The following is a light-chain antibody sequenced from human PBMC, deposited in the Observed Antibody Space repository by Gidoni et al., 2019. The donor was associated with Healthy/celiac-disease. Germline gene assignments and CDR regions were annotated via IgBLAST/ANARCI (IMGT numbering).Light chain of an antibody. Sequence: AIRMTPSPSSLSASTGDRVTITCRASQGISSYLAWYQQKPGKAPKLLIYAASTLQSGVPSRFSGSGSGTDFTLTISCLQSEDFATYYCQQYYSYPSLTFXGXTKVEIK. CDR3: QQYYSYPSLT. CDR1: QGISSY. V-gene: IGKV1-8*01. CDR2: AAS. J-gene: IGKJ4*01.